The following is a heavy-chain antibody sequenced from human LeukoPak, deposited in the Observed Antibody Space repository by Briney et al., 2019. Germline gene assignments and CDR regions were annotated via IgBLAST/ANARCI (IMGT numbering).Heavy chain of an antibody. CDR1: GFKFSSYS. CDR3: ARGQVTAVTGLASFDS. V-gene: IGHV3-21*01. J-gene: IGHJ3*02. CDR2: ISSSSSYI. Sequence: GGSLRLSCAASGFKFSSYSMKWVRQAPGKGLEWVSFISSSSSYIYYADSLKGRFTISRDNGKKSLYLQMSSLRAEDTAVYYCARGQVTAVTGLASFDSWGQGTMVTVSS. D-gene: IGHD4-17*01.